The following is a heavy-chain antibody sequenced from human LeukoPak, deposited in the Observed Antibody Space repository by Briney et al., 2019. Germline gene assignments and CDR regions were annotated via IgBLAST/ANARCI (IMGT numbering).Heavy chain of an antibody. J-gene: IGHJ3*02. CDR2: IIPIFGTA. V-gene: IGHV1-69*13. CDR1: GGTFSSYA. D-gene: IGHD2-2*01. CDR3: ASPRIGRAAIGAFDI. Sequence: GASVKVSCKASGGTFSSYAISWVRQAPGQGLEWMGGIIPIFGTANYAQKFQGRVTITADESTSTAYMELSSLRSEDTAVYYCASPRIGRAAIGAFDIWGQGTMVTVSS.